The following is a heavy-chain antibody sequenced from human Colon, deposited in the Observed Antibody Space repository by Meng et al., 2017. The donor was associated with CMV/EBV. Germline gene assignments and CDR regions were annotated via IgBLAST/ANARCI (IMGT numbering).Heavy chain of an antibody. Sequence: QVQLQQSGPGLVKPSXTLPLTCVISGDTVSSVNAAWNWIRQSPSRGLEWLGRTYYRSKWYNEYAVSVKSRITINADTSKNQFSLQLNSVTPEDTAVYYCAGGWQLGPWGQGTLVTVSS. CDR3: AGGWQLGP. V-gene: IGHV6-1*01. CDR2: TYYRSKWYN. D-gene: IGHD4-23*01. J-gene: IGHJ5*02. CDR1: GDTVSSVNAA.